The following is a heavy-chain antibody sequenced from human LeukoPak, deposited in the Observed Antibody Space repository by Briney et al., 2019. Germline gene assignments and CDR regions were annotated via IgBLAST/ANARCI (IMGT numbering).Heavy chain of an antibody. CDR3: ATPNSIVGATTSHAFDI. D-gene: IGHD1-26*01. CDR1: GYTLTELS. Sequence: ASVKVSCKVSGYTLTELSMHWVRRAPGKGLEWMGGFDPEDGETIYAQKFQGRVTMTEDTSTDTAYMELSSLRSEDTAVYYCATPNSIVGATTSHAFDIWGQGTMVTVSS. J-gene: IGHJ3*02. CDR2: FDPEDGET. V-gene: IGHV1-24*01.